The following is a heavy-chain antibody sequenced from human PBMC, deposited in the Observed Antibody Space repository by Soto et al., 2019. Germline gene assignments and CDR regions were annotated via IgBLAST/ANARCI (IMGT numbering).Heavy chain of an antibody. D-gene: IGHD6-13*01. CDR1: GFTFSSYG. V-gene: IGHV3-30*18. J-gene: IGHJ4*02. CDR3: AKGTRVSSSRDYYFDY. Sequence: GGSLKLSCAASGFTFSSYGMHWVRQAPGKGLEWVAVISYDGSNKYYADSVKGRFTISRDNSKNTLYLQMNSLRAEDTAVYYCAKGTRVSSSRDYYFDYWGQGTLVTVSS. CDR2: ISYDGSNK.